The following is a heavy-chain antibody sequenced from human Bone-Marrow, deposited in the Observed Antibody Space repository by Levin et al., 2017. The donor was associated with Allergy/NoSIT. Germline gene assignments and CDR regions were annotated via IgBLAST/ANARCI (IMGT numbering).Heavy chain of an antibody. CDR3: ERDWATVTGPRYLRH. CDR2: IIPTVGIT. CDR1: GGTFSSYI. V-gene: IGHV1-69*04. Sequence: ASVKVSCKASGGTFSSYIIHWVRQAPGQGLEWMGRIIPTVGITNYAQHFQGRPTITADKSTSKAYMDLSSLTSGDAAVYYCERDWATVTGPRYLRHWGQGTLISVSS. J-gene: IGHJ1*01. D-gene: IGHD6-19*01.